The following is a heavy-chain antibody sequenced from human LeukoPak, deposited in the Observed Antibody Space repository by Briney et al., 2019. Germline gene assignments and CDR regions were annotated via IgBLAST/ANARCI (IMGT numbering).Heavy chain of an antibody. D-gene: IGHD3-3*01. V-gene: IGHV3-30*03. CDR2: ISHRENNQ. CDR3: ARIPGYTTYYDFWSGGRGGPWGEDGTGQSPTPDY. CDR1: GFTFSKYA. J-gene: IGHJ4*02. Sequence: GSLRLSCAASGFTFSKYAIHWVRQAPGKGLEWVALISHRENNQRYADSVKSRFTTSRDTSKSMVYLQLNNLRTEDTAVYYCARIPGYTTYYDFWSGGRGGPWGEDGTGQSPTPDYWGQGTLVTVSS.